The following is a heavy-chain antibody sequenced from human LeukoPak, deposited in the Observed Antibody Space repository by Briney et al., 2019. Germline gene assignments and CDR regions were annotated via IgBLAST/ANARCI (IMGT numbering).Heavy chain of an antibody. V-gene: IGHV4-59*01. CDR2: IYYSGST. CDR3: ARDTTVTGHFDY. CDR1: GGSISSYY. D-gene: IGHD4-17*01. J-gene: IGHJ4*02. Sequence: SETLSLTCTVSGGSISSYYWSWIRQPPGKGLEWIGYIYYSGSTNYNPSLKSRVTISVDKSKNLFSLKLSSVTAADTAVYYCARDTTVTGHFDYWGQGTLVTVPS.